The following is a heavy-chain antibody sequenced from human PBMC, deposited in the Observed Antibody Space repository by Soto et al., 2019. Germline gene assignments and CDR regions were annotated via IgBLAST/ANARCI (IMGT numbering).Heavy chain of an antibody. CDR3: ARAEDSGNFDI. D-gene: IGHD1-26*01. CDR1: GGTFGSCT. J-gene: IGHJ3*02. CDR2: IIPILGIA. Sequence: ASVEVSCKASGGTFGSCTSSWVRQAPGQGLEWMGRIIPILGIANYAQKFQGRVTITADKSTSTAYMELSSLRSEDTAVYYCARAEDSGNFDIWGQGTMVTVSS. V-gene: IGHV1-69*02.